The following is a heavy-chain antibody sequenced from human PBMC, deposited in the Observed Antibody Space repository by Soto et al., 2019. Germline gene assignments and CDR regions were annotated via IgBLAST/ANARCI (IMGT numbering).Heavy chain of an antibody. V-gene: IGHV1-69*06. CDR1: GGTFSSYA. CDR3: ARARITGGGRYWYFDL. CDR2: IIPIFGTA. J-gene: IGHJ2*01. D-gene: IGHD3-10*01. Sequence: SVKFSCKASGGTFSSYAISWVRQAPGQGLEWMGGIIPIFGTANYAQKFQGRVTITADKSTSTAYMELSSLRSEDTAVYYCARARITGGGRYWYFDLWGRGSLVTVSS.